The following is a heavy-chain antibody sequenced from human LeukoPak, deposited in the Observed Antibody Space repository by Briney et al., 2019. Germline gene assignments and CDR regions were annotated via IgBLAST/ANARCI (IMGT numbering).Heavy chain of an antibody. CDR2: ISGSGGST. CDR3: AKGGPYSSGWYYYYGMDV. Sequence: GGSLRLSCAASEFTFSRYTMSWVRQAPGKGLEWVSAISGSGGSTYYADSVKGRFTISRDNSKNTLYLQMNSLRAEDTAVYYCAKGGPYSSGWYYYYGMDVWGQGTTVTVSS. D-gene: IGHD6-19*01. V-gene: IGHV3-23*01. J-gene: IGHJ6*02. CDR1: EFTFSRYT.